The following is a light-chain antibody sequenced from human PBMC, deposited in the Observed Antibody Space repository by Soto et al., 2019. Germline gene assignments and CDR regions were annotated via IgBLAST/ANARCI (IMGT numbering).Light chain of an antibody. CDR1: QSITTW. V-gene: IGKV1-5*01. Sequence: DIQMTQSPSTLSAPVGDRVTITCRASQSITTWLAWYQQKPGKAPKLLIYDASSLESGVPSRFSGSGSGTEFTLTISSLQPDDFATYYCQQYNSYSSWTFGQGTKVDI. CDR3: QQYNSYSSWT. J-gene: IGKJ1*01. CDR2: DAS.